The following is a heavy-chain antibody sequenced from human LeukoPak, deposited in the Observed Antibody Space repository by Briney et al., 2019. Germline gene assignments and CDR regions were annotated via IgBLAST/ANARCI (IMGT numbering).Heavy chain of an antibody. Sequence: SXVRXXXGKGLEWXSXISSSSSYIYYADSVKGRFTISRDNAKNSLYLQMNSLRAEDTAVYYCARAITMVRGVIENVYWGQGTLVTVSS. J-gene: IGHJ4*02. V-gene: IGHV3-21*01. CDR2: ISSSSSYI. CDR3: ARAITMVRGVIENVY. D-gene: IGHD3-10*01.